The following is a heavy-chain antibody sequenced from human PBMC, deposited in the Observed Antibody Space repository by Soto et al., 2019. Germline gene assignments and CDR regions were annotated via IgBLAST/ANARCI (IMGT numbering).Heavy chain of an antibody. D-gene: IGHD3-22*01. V-gene: IGHV1-58*01. CDR1: GFTFTSSA. J-gene: IGHJ4*02. CDR2: IVVGSGNT. Sequence: SVKVSCKASGFTFTSSAVQWVRQARGQRLEWIGWIVVGSGNTNYAQRFQERVTITRDMSTSTAYMELSSLRSEDTAVYYCAADPYYYDSSNYYSFDYWGQGTLVTVSS. CDR3: AADPYYYDSSNYYSFDY.